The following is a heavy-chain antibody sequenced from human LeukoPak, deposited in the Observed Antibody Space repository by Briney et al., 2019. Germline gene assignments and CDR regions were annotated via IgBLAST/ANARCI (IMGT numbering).Heavy chain of an antibody. CDR3: ASPTKQDTVVDQYSGSTRHYYGMDV. Sequence: ASVKVSCKASGYTFSNYDTNWVRQAPGQGLEWMGWMNPNSGNTGSAQKFQGRVTMTRSTSISTAYMELTSLRSEDTAVYYCASPTKQDTVVDQYSGSTRHYYGMDVWGQGTTVIVSS. J-gene: IGHJ6*02. D-gene: IGHD5-12*01. CDR2: MNPNSGNT. CDR1: GYTFSNYD. V-gene: IGHV1-8*01.